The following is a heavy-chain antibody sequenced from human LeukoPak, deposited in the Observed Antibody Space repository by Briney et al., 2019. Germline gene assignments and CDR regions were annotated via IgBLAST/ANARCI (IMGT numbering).Heavy chain of an antibody. D-gene: IGHD3-16*01. V-gene: IGHV3-11*01. J-gene: IGHJ5*02. CDR2: ISTSGSYTYR. Sequence: GGSLRLSCVASGFTFGDYYMSWIRQAPGKGLEWISYISTSGSYTYRHYADSVKGRFTISRDDAKNSLYLEMNSLRGDDTAVYYCARDKYLGWFDPWGQGTLVTVSS. CDR1: GFTFGDYY. CDR3: ARDKYLGWFDP.